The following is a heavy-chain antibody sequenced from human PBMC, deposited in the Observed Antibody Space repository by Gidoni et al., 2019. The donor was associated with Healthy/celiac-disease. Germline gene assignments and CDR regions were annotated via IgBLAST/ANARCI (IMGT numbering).Heavy chain of an antibody. J-gene: IGHJ4*02. CDR3: ASTSHRVLRYFDWLGAFDY. Sequence: GKGLEWIGEIYHSGSTNYNPSLKSRVTISVDKSKNQFSLKLSSVTAADTAVYYCASTSHRVLRYFDWLGAFDYWGQGTLVTVSS. CDR2: IYHSGST. V-gene: IGHV4-4*02. D-gene: IGHD3-9*01.